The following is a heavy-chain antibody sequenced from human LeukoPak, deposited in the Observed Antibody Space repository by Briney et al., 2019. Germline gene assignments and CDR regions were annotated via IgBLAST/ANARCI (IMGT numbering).Heavy chain of an antibody. CDR1: GYTFTSYA. Sequence: ASVKVSCKASGYTFTSYAMHWVRQAPGQRLEWMGWINAGNGNTKYSQKFQGRATITRDTSASTAYMELSGLRSDDTAVYYCARWDIVVVPAAKDYYYMDVWGKGTTVTVSS. CDR2: INAGNGNT. V-gene: IGHV1-3*01. J-gene: IGHJ6*03. CDR3: ARWDIVVVPAAKDYYYMDV. D-gene: IGHD2-2*01.